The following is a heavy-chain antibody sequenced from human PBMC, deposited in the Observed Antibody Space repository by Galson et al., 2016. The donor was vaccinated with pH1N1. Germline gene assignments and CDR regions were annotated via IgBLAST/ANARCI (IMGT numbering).Heavy chain of an antibody. J-gene: IGHJ4*02. CDR3: VKGAWLDF. CDR1: GFDFRNFD. Sequence: LRLSCAASGFDFRNFDMSWVRQPPGKGLEWVSVSLKPDDTTHYTDSVQGRFTISRDDSRSILYLQITSLRVEDTALYYCVKGAWLDFWGQGALVTVSS. CDR2: SLKPDDTT. D-gene: IGHD6-19*01. V-gene: IGHV3-23*01.